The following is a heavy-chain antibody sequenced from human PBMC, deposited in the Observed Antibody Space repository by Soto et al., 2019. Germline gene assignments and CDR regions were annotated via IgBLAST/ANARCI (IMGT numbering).Heavy chain of an antibody. Sequence: GGSLRLSCAASGFTFSSYAMSWVRQAPGKGLEWVSAISGSGGSTYYADSVKGRFTISRDNSKNTLYLQMNSLRAEDTAVYYCANSDGGIAVAGPCTDDWGQGTLVIGSS. CDR2: ISGSGGST. V-gene: IGHV3-23*01. CDR3: ANSDGGIAVAGPCTDD. J-gene: IGHJ4*02. CDR1: GFTFSSYA. D-gene: IGHD6-19*01.